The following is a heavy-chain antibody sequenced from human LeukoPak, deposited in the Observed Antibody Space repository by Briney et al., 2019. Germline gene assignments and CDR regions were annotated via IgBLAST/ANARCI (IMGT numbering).Heavy chain of an antibody. D-gene: IGHD1-1*01. V-gene: IGHV3-30-3*01. CDR1: GFTFGSYA. Sequence: GGSLRLSCAASGFTFGSYAMHWVRQAPGKGLEWVAVISYDGSNKYYADSVKGRFTISRDNSKNTLYLQMNSLRAEDTAVYYCARDRWGRQLERRGIFDYWGQGTLVTVSS. CDR3: ARDRWGRQLERRGIFDY. J-gene: IGHJ4*02. CDR2: ISYDGSNK.